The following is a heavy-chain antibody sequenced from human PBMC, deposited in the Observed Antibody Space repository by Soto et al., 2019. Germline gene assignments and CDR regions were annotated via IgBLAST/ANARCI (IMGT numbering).Heavy chain of an antibody. Sequence: QVQLQQWGAGLLKPSETLSLTCAVYGGSFSGYYWSWIRQPPGKGLEWIGEINHSGSTNYNQSLKSRVTISVDTSKNQFFLKRSSVTAADTAEYYCGSGRKQQLVLANGFDPWGQGTLVTVSS. CDR1: GGSFSGYY. D-gene: IGHD6-13*01. V-gene: IGHV4-34*01. CDR3: GSGRKQQLVLANGFDP. J-gene: IGHJ5*02. CDR2: INHSGST.